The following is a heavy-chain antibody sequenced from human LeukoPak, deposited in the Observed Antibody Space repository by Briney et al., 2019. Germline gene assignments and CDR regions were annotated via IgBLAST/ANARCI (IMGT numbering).Heavy chain of an antibody. D-gene: IGHD5-18*01. CDR1: GYPFIRFW. CDR2: IYPGDSET. J-gene: IGHJ4*02. Sequence: GESLKISCKGSGYPFIRFWIGWVRQMPGKGLEWMGIIYPGDSETRYSPSFQGQVTISVDKSISTAYLQWSSLKASDTAVYYCATGGIYSSNFDYWGQGTLVTVSS. CDR3: ATGGIYSSNFDY. V-gene: IGHV5-51*01.